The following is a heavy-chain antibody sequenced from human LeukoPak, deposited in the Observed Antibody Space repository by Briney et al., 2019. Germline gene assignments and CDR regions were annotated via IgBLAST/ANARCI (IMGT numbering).Heavy chain of an antibody. CDR3: AKDRDYYDSSGGFDY. J-gene: IGHJ4*02. CDR2: ISGSGGST. CDR1: GFTFSSYA. V-gene: IGHV3-23*01. Sequence: PGGSLRLSCAASGFTFSSYAMSWVRQAPGKGLEWVSAISGSGGSTYYADSVKGRFTISRDNSKNTLYLQMNSLRAEDTAVYYCAKDRDYYDSSGGFDYWGQGTLVTVSS. D-gene: IGHD3-22*01.